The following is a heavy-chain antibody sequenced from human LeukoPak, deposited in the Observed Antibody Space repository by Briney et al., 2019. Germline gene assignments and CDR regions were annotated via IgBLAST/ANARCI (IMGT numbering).Heavy chain of an antibody. Sequence: SVKVSCKASGGTFSSYAISWVRQAPGQGLEWMGGIIPIFGTANYAQKFQGRVTITADESTSTAYMELSSLRSEDTAVYYCARGIVIDYYYYMDVWAKGPRSPSP. D-gene: IGHD3-16*02. V-gene: IGHV1-69*13. CDR2: IIPIFGTA. J-gene: IGHJ6*03. CDR3: ARGIVIDYYYYMDV. CDR1: GGTFSSYA.